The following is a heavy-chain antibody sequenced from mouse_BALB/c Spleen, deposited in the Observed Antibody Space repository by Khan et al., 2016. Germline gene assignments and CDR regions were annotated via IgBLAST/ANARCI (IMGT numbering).Heavy chain of an antibody. J-gene: IGHJ1*01. V-gene: IGHV14-3*02. CDR2: IDPANGNS. Sequence: VQLQQSGAELVKPGASVKLSCTASGYNIKDTYMHWVKRRPEQGLEWIGKIDPANGNSNYDPKFQGKATITADTSSNTAYLQLSSLTSEGTAVYYCASRTLNPRYVDGWGAGTTVTVSS. CDR1: GYNIKDTY. CDR3: ASRTLNPRYVDG.